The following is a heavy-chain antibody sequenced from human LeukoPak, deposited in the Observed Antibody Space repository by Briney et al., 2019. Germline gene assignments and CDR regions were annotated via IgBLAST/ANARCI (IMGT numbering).Heavy chain of an antibody. D-gene: IGHD3-22*01. CDR2: IVGSGATT. CDR3: AKGYYDSSGYYFDD. Sequence: GGSLRLSCAASGFTFSNYAMTWVRQAPGKGLEWVSTIVGSGATTYYADSVKGRFTISRDNSKNTLYLQMNSLRAEDTAVYYCAKGYYDSSGYYFDDWGQGTLATVSS. J-gene: IGHJ4*02. CDR1: GFTFSNYA. V-gene: IGHV3-23*01.